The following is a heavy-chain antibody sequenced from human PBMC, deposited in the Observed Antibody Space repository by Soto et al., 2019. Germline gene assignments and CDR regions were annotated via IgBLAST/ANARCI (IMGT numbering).Heavy chain of an antibody. J-gene: IGHJ4*02. Sequence: PSENLSLTCIVSVGSISIGGYYWSWIRQHRGKGLESIGHIYYSGSTYYNPSLKSRVTISVDTSKNQFSLKLSSVTAADTAVYYCARVYAAVAGISTDFDYWGQGTLVTVSS. CDR1: VGSISIGGYY. CDR3: ARVYAAVAGISTDFDY. V-gene: IGHV4-31*03. D-gene: IGHD6-19*01. CDR2: IYYSGST.